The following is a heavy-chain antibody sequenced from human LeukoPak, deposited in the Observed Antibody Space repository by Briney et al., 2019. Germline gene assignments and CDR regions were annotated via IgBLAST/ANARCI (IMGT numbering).Heavy chain of an antibody. CDR1: GFSLSTSGGG. J-gene: IGHJ4*02. Sequence: SGPTLVNRTQTLTLTCTFSGFSLSTSGGGVLWSREPPENGLSWLAHTYCYDDKRYISSLKIMLTTTSATSYTQVVLTITNIEPVDTATYYCAHSPPLRVATTNYFDCWGQGTLVTVSS. CDR3: AHSPPLRVATTNYFDC. CDR2: TYCYDDK. V-gene: IGHV2-5*01. D-gene: IGHD5-12*01.